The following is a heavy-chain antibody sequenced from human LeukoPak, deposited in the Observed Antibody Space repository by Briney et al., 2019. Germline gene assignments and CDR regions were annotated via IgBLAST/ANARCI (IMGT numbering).Heavy chain of an antibody. V-gene: IGHV3-21*01. CDR1: GFTXSSYS. CDR2: ISSSSSYI. D-gene: IGHD6-19*01. Sequence: RLSCXXSGFTXSSYSMNWVRQAPGKGLEWVSSISSSSSYIYYADSVKGRFTISRDNAKNSLYLQMNSLRAEDTAVYYCAREPGSSGWYDNWFDPWGQGTLVTVSP. J-gene: IGHJ5*02. CDR3: AREPGSSGWYDNWFDP.